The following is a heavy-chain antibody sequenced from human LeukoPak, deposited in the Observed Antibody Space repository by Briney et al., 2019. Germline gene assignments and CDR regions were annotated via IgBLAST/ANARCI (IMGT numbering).Heavy chain of an antibody. Sequence: SETLSLTCAVSGDSISSDYWSWVRQPPGKGLEWIGYIYYTGSTNYNPSLKSRVTISVDTSKNQFSLKLSSVTAADTAVYYCARQLGEFSPHYYYYMDVWGKGTTVTISS. V-gene: IGHV4-59*01. D-gene: IGHD3-16*01. CDR1: GDSISSDY. J-gene: IGHJ6*03. CDR3: ARQLGEFSPHYYYYMDV. CDR2: IYYTGST.